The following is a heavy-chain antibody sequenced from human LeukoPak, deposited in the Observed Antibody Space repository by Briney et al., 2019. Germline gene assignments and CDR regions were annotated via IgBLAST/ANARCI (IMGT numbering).Heavy chain of an antibody. J-gene: IGHJ5*02. D-gene: IGHD3-22*01. CDR3: ARHPTYYYDSSGYPQHWIDP. Sequence: SETLSLTCTVSGGSISSYYWSWIRQPPGKGLEWIGYFYYSGSTNYNPSLKSRVTISVDTSKNQFSLKLSSVTAADTAVYYCARHPTYYYDSSGYPQHWIDPWGQGTLVTVSS. V-gene: IGHV4-59*08. CDR2: FYYSGST. CDR1: GGSISSYY.